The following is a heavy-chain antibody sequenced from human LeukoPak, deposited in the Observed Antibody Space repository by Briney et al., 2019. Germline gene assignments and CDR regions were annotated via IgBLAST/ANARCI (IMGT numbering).Heavy chain of an antibody. D-gene: IGHD3-10*01. CDR2: IYYSGST. V-gene: IGHV4-59*01. Sequence: SETLSLTCTVSGGSISNKYWSWIRQPPGKGLEWIGYIYYSGSTNYNPSLKSRVTILVDTSKNQFSLKLSSVTAADTAVYYCARVRYGSGSYFALNWLFDPWGQGTLVTVSS. CDR3: ARVRYGSGSYFALNWLFDP. CDR1: GGSISNKY. J-gene: IGHJ5*02.